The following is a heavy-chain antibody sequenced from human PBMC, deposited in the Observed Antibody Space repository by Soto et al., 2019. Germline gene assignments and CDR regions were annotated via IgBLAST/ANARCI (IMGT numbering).Heavy chain of an antibody. CDR1: GFSLSTSGVG. Sequence: QITLKESGPTLVKPTQTLTLTCTFSGFSLSTSGVGVGWIRQPPGKALEWLALIYWDDDKRYSPSLKSRLTXTMXPSKNQVLLTMTNMDPVDTATYYCAHAQYSSSWDYWGQGTLVTVSS. V-gene: IGHV2-5*02. D-gene: IGHD6-13*01. CDR3: AHAQYSSSWDY. J-gene: IGHJ4*02. CDR2: IYWDDDK.